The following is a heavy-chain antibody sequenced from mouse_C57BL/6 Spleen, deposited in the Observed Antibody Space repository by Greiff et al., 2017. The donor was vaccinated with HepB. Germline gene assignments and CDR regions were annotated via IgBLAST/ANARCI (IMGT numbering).Heavy chain of an antibody. D-gene: IGHD3-3*01. CDR2: ISYDGSN. CDR1: GYSITSGYY. Sequence: EVQLQESGPGLVKPSQSLSLTCSVTGYSITSGYYWNWIRQFPGNQLEWKGYISYDGSNNYNPSLKNRISITRDTSKNQFFMMLNSVTTEDTAAYYCASGTFYWYFDDWGTGTTVTVSS. J-gene: IGHJ1*03. CDR3: ASGTFYWYFDD. V-gene: IGHV3-6*01.